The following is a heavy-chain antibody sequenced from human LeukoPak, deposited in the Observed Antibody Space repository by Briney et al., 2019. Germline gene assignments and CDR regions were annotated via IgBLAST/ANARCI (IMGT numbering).Heavy chain of an antibody. V-gene: IGHV3-48*03. J-gene: IGHJ5*02. CDR3: ATDGAGFDT. CDR1: GFTFSSYG. Sequence: PGGSLRLSCAASGFTFSSYGMNWIRQAPGKGLEWLSYINIGGTNTHYADSVKGRFTISRDNAKKSLYLEMNNLRAEDTAVYYCATDGAGFDTWGQGVLVTASS. CDR2: INIGGTNT.